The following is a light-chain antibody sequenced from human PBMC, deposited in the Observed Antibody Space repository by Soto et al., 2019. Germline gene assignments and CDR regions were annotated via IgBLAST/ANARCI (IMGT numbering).Light chain of an antibody. V-gene: IGKV3-20*01. CDR1: QSVSSSY. CDR2: GAS. Sequence: EMVLTQSPGTLSLSPGERATLSCRASQSVSSSYLAWYQQKPGQAPRLLIYGASSRATGIPDRFSGSGSGTKFTLTISRLEPEDFAVYYCQQYGSSRGTFGGGTKVEIK. J-gene: IGKJ4*01. CDR3: QQYGSSRGT.